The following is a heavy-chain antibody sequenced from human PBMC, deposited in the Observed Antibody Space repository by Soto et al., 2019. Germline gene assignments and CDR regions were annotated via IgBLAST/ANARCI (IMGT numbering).Heavy chain of an antibody. CDR1: GYTFTSYG. Sequence: GASVKVSCKASGYTFTSYGISWVRQAPGQGLEWMGWISAYNGNTNYAQKLQGRATMTTDTSTSTAYMELRSLRSDDTAVYYCARDNVVVVAATSLGHNWFDPWGQGTLVTVSS. V-gene: IGHV1-18*01. CDR3: ARDNVVVVAATSLGHNWFDP. J-gene: IGHJ5*02. D-gene: IGHD2-15*01. CDR2: ISAYNGNT.